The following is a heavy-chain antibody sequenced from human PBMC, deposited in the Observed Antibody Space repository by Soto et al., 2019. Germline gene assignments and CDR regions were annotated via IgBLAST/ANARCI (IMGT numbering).Heavy chain of an antibody. V-gene: IGHV3-23*01. CDR2: ISGSGVST. CDR3: SRLVV. D-gene: IGHD3-9*01. CDR1: GFTFSSYA. Sequence: PGGSLRLSCAASGFTFSSYAMSWVRQAPGKGLEWVSAISGSGVSTYYADSVKGRFTISRDDSKNTAYLQMNSLKSEDTAVYYCSRLVVWGQGSLVTVSS. J-gene: IGHJ4*02.